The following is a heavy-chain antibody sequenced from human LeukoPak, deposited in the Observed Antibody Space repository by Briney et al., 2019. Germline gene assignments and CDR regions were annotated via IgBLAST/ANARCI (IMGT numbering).Heavy chain of an antibody. J-gene: IGHJ4*02. V-gene: IGHV4-59*01. D-gene: IGHD6-25*01. CDR1: GGSINSYS. CDR2: IYYSGNT. CDR3: AGSNGYYFDY. Sequence: SETLSLTCTVSGGSINSYSWSWIRQPPGKGLEWIGYIYYSGNTNYNPSLQSRVTISADTSRDQFSLKLSSVTAADTAVYYCAGSNGYYFDYWGQGTLVTVSS.